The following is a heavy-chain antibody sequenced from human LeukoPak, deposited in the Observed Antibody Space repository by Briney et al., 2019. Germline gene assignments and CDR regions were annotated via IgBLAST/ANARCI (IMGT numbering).Heavy chain of an antibody. V-gene: IGHV3-43*01. CDR2: VAWDGITT. Sequence: PGGSLRLSCAASGFAFDDYTMHWVRQTPGKGLEWISLVAWDGITTYYADSVKGRFTISRDNSKNSLYLQMNSLRTEDTAFYYCSRDVRYSSGWYRGNHYGMDVWGQGTTVTVSS. J-gene: IGHJ6*02. CDR3: SRDVRYSSGWYRGNHYGMDV. CDR1: GFAFDDYT. D-gene: IGHD6-19*01.